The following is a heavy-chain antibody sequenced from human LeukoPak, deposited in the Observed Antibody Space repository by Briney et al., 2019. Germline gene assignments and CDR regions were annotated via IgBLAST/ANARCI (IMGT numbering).Heavy chain of an antibody. CDR3: ARVTSGGSCFY. D-gene: IGHD2-15*01. Sequence: HAGGSLRLSCTASGFTFRSYALSWVRQAPGKGLEWVSATTGSGDKLFYADSVKGRFTISRDNSKNTLYLQMNNLRAKDTAVYYCARVTSGGSCFYWGQGTLVTVSS. CDR2: TTGSGDKL. V-gene: IGHV3-23*01. CDR1: GFTFRSYA. J-gene: IGHJ4*02.